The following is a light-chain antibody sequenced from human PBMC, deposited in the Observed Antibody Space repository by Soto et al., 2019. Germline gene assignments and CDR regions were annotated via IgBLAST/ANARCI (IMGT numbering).Light chain of an antibody. Sequence: EIVLTQSPGTLSLSPGESATLSCRASQSVDRNYLAWFQQKPGQAPRLLIYGASSRATGIPPRFSGSGSGTEFVLTISALEPEDFAVYYCHQFASTPRTFGQGTKVESK. CDR1: QSVDRNY. CDR2: GAS. V-gene: IGKV3-20*01. CDR3: HQFASTPRT. J-gene: IGKJ1*01.